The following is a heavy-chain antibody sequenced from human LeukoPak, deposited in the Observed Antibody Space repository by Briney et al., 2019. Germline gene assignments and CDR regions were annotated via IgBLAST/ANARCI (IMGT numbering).Heavy chain of an antibody. CDR2: FDPEDGET. CDR1: GYTLTELS. D-gene: IGHD3-22*01. V-gene: IGHV1-24*01. CDR3: ASYDSSGYYCDY. Sequence: VASVKVSCTVSGYTLTELSMHWVRQAPGKGLEWMGGFDPEDGETIYAQKFQGRVTMTEDTSTDTAYMELSSLRSEDTAVYYCASYDSSGYYCDYWGQGTLVTVSS. J-gene: IGHJ4*02.